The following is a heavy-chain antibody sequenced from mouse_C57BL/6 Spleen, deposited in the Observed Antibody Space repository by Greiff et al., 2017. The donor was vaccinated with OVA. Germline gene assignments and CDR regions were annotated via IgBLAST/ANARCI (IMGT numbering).Heavy chain of an antibody. CDR2: ISSGGDYI. Sequence: EVKLMESGAGLVKPGGSLKLSCAASGFTFSSYAMSWVRQTPEKRLEWVAYISSGGDYIYYADTVKGRFTISRDNARNTLYLQMSSLKSEDTAMYYCTRGRTGTFMDYWGQGTSVTVSS. V-gene: IGHV5-9-1*02. CDR1: GFTFSSYA. CDR3: TRGRTGTFMDY. J-gene: IGHJ4*01. D-gene: IGHD4-1*01.